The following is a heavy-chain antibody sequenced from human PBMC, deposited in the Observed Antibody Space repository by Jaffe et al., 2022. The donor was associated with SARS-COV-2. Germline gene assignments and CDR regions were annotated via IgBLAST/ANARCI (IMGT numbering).Heavy chain of an antibody. CDR1: GFTFSSYA. J-gene: IGHJ2*01. CDR2: ISGSGGST. V-gene: IGHV3-23*01. Sequence: EVQLLESGGGLVQPGGSLRLSCAASGFTFSSYAMSWVRQAPGKGLEWVSAISGSGGSTYYADSVKGRFTISRDNSKNTLYLQMNSLRAEDTAVYYCAKALRRQMEEDIVVVPAAISRGVFFDLWGRGTLVTVSS. CDR3: AKALRRQMEEDIVVVPAAISRGVFFDL. D-gene: IGHD2-2*01.